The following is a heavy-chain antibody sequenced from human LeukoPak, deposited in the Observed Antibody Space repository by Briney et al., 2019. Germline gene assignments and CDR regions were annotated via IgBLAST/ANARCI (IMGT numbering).Heavy chain of an antibody. V-gene: IGHV3-20*04. CDR1: GFTFDDYG. Sequence: GGSLRLSCAASGFTFDDYGMSWVRQAPGKGLEWVSGIDRNGDSTGYADSVEGRFTISRDNAKNSLYLQMNSLRAEDTALYYCARALGLGVRAGSFDIWGQGTMVTVSS. CDR3: ARALGLGVRAGSFDI. CDR2: IDRNGDST. D-gene: IGHD3-10*01. J-gene: IGHJ3*02.